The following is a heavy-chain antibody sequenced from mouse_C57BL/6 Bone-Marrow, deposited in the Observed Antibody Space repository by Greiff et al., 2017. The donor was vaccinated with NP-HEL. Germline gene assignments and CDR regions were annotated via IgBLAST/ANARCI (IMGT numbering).Heavy chain of an antibody. CDR2: ISSGGSYT. J-gene: IGHJ3*01. V-gene: IGHV5-6*01. Sequence: EVKLVESGGDLVKPGGSLKLSCAASGFTFSSYGMSWVRQTPDKRLEWVATISSGGSYTNYQDSVKGRSTISRDNANNTLYLQMSSLKSEDTAMYYCASPYDYDVAWFSYWGQGTLVTVSA. CDR3: ASPYDYDVAWFSY. CDR1: GFTFSSYG. D-gene: IGHD2-4*01.